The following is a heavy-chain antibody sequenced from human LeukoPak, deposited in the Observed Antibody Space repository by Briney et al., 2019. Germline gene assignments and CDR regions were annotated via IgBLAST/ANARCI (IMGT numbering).Heavy chain of an antibody. J-gene: IGHJ4*02. D-gene: IGHD5-12*01. Sequence: SVKVSCKASGGTFSSYAISWERQAPGQGLEWMGGIIPIFGTANYAQKFQGRVTITADESTSTAYMELSSLRSEDTAVYYCARENRWLRSFDYGGQGTLVTVSS. V-gene: IGHV1-69*13. CDR1: GGTFSSYA. CDR2: IIPIFGTA. CDR3: ARENRWLRSFDY.